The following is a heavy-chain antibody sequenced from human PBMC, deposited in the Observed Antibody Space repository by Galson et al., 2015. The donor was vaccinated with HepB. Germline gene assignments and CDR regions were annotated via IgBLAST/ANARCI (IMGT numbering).Heavy chain of an antibody. V-gene: IGHV4-39*01. CDR2: IYYSGST. Sequence: LSLTCTVSGGSISSSSYYWGWLRQPPGKGLEWIGSIYYSGSTYYNPSLKSRVTISVDTSKNQFSLKLSSVTAADTAVYYCARRRHSIAVAGTAPFDYWGQGTLVTVSS. CDR1: GGSISSSSYY. J-gene: IGHJ4*02. D-gene: IGHD6-19*01. CDR3: ARRRHSIAVAGTAPFDY.